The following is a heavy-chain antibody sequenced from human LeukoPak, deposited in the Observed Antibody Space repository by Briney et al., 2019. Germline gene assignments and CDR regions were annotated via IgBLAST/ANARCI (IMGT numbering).Heavy chain of an antibody. Sequence: ASVKVSCKVSGYTLTELSMHWVRQAPGKGLEWMGGFDPEDGETIYAQKFQGRVTMTEDTSTDTAYMELSSLRSEDTAVYYCATEEVYYYDSGGYYPYFDYWGQGTLVTVSS. CDR3: ATEEVYYYDSGGYYPYFDY. CDR1: GYTLTELS. J-gene: IGHJ4*02. V-gene: IGHV1-24*01. CDR2: FDPEDGET. D-gene: IGHD3-22*01.